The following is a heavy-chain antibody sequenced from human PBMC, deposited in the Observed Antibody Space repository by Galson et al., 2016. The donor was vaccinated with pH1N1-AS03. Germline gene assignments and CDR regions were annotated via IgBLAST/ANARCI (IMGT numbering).Heavy chain of an antibody. D-gene: IGHD4-11*01. V-gene: IGHV4-61*01. CDR1: GGSVSTDPYY. Sequence: SETLSLTCTVSGGSVSTDPYYWSWIRQPPRKGLEWIGYITYSGIAYYNPSLKSRVTISEDSSKNQFYLKVNSVAAADTAVYYCARVAPARDFQTAVKDFYNMDVWGQGTTVTVSS. CDR2: ITYSGIA. CDR3: ARVAPARDFQTAVKDFYNMDV. J-gene: IGHJ6*02.